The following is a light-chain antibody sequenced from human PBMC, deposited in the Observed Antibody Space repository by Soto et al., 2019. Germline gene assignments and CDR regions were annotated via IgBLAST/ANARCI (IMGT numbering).Light chain of an antibody. J-gene: IGKJ1*01. Sequence: EIVLTQSPGTLSLSPGERATLSCRASQSVGSNYLAWYQQKPGQAPRLLIYGASNRATGIPDRFSGSGSGTDFTLTISRLEPEDYGVYYCHEYGTSRTLGLGTKVEIK. CDR1: QSVGSNY. V-gene: IGKV3-20*01. CDR2: GAS. CDR3: HEYGTSRT.